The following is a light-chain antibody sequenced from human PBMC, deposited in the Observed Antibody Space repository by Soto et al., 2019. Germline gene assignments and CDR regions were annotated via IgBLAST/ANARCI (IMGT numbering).Light chain of an antibody. J-gene: IGKJ4*01. Sequence: VLTQSPATLSLSPGGRAILSCRASQTVSRYYLSWYQKKPGQPPRLLIYGASTRATGVPDRFSGSGSGADFTLTISSLQPEDFAVYYCQQALTFCGGTRVE. V-gene: IGKV3D-7*01. CDR3: QQALT. CDR1: QTVSRYY. CDR2: GAS.